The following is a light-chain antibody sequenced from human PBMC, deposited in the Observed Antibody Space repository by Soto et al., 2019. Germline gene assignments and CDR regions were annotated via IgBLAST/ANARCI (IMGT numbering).Light chain of an antibody. CDR3: QQYVSSPCT. V-gene: IGKV3-20*01. CDR1: QSVSSNY. CDR2: GTF. J-gene: IGKJ2*02. Sequence: IVLTQSPGTLSLSPGERATLSCRASQSVSSNYLAWYQQKPGQPPRLLLYGTFSRATGVPDRFSGSGSGTDLTLTINRLEPEDFAVYYCQQYVSSPCTFGQGTRLEIK.